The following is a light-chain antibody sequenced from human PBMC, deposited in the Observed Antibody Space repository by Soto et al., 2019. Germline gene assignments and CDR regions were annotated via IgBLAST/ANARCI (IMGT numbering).Light chain of an antibody. V-gene: IGKV3D-20*02. Sequence: TRSPGTLSLSTGERATLSCRASQSVSTSYLGWYQQKPGQAPRLLIYGASSRATGIPDRFSGSGSGTDFTLTISSLEPEDFAVYYCQQRSNWPPFTFGQGTRLEIK. CDR2: GAS. J-gene: IGKJ5*01. CDR1: QSVSTSY. CDR3: QQRSNWPPFT.